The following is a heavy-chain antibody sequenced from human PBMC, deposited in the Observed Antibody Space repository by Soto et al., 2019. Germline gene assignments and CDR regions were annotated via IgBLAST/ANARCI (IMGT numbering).Heavy chain of an antibody. CDR3: ASLDILPEYCQH. CDR2: IYHSGNT. Sequence: QVQLQESGPGLVKPSGTLSLTCAVSGGSISSSNWWSWVRQPPGKGLEWIGEIYHSGNTNYNPSLKSRITIPADRSKNQFSRKLSSGTAAHTAAYYWASLDILPEYCQHWGQGTLVTVSS. CDR1: GGSISSSNW. D-gene: IGHD2-8*01. V-gene: IGHV4-4*02. J-gene: IGHJ1*01.